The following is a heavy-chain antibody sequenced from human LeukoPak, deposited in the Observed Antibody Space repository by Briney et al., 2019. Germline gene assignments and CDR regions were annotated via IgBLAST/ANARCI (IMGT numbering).Heavy chain of an antibody. CDR1: GVSFSRYA. CDR2: ISHDGNNK. Sequence: PRRSLRLSCVPSGVSFSRYATRWGRQAPGKGLEWVAVISHDGNNKYYADSVKGRFTISRDYSKNTLYLQMNSLRGTDTAVYYCARAPSLDSSGWYVDGMDVWGHGTTVTVSS. J-gene: IGHJ6*02. V-gene: IGHV3-30-3*01. D-gene: IGHD6-19*01. CDR3: ARAPSLDSSGWYVDGMDV.